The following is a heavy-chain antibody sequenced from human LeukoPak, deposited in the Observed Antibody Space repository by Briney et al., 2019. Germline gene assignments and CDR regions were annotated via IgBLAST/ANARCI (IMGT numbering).Heavy chain of an antibody. CDR3: AAGTAADF. J-gene: IGHJ4*02. D-gene: IGHD6-13*01. V-gene: IGHV3-23*01. Sequence: GGSLRLSCAASGFTFSKYAMSWVRQAPGKGLEWVSAISGSGDRTYHADSVKGRFTISRDNAQNALFLQMNSLRVEDTAVYYCAAGTAADFWGQGTLVTVSS. CDR1: GFTFSKYA. CDR2: ISGSGDRT.